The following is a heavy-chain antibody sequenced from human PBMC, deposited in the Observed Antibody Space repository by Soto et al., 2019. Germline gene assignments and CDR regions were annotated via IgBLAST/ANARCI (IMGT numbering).Heavy chain of an antibody. D-gene: IGHD4-4*01. CDR2: IYYSGST. V-gene: IGHV4-59*01. CDR1: GGSISSYY. CDR3: ARDGYTVTPNYYYGMDV. J-gene: IGHJ6*02. Sequence: SETLSLTCTISGGSISSYYWSWIRQPPGKGLEWIGYIYYSGSTNYNPSLKSRVTISVDTSKNQFSLRLSSVTAADTAVYYCARDGYTVTPNYYYGMDVWGQGTTVTVSS.